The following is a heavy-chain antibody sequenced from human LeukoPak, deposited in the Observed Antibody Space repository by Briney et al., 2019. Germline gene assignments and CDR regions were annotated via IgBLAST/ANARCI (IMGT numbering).Heavy chain of an antibody. CDR2: IYYTGST. CDR3: ARIVGATLFDY. V-gene: IGHV4-59*08. D-gene: IGHD1-26*01. Sequence: SETLSLTCTVSGDSISSNYWSWIRQPPGKGLEWIGYIYYTGSTYYNPSLKSRVTISVDTSKNQFSLKLSSVTAADTAVYYCARIVGATLFDYWGQGTLVTVSS. CDR1: GDSISSNY. J-gene: IGHJ4*02.